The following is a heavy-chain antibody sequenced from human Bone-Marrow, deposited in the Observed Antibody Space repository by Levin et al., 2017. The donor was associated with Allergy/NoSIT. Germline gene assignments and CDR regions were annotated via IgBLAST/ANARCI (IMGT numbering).Heavy chain of an antibody. Sequence: ASVKVSCAASGFTFSGSWMHWVRHGPGKGLVWVSRINQDGRSTNYADSVKGRFTISRDNSKNILYLQMNNLRSEDTAVYYCTSPKDYYDASGFDKWGQGTLVTVSS. D-gene: IGHD3-22*01. V-gene: IGHV3-74*01. CDR2: INQDGRST. J-gene: IGHJ4*02. CDR1: GFTFSGSW. CDR3: TSPKDYYDASGFDK.